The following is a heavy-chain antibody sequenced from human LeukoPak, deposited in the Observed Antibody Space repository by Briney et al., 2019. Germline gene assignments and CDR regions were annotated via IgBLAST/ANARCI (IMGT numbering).Heavy chain of an antibody. CDR2: IIPIFGTA. Sequence: PVKVSCKASGYTFTSYGISWVRQAPGQGLEWMGGIIPIFGTANYAQKFQGRVTITADESTSTAYMELSSLRSEDTAVYYCARKLGHCSSTSCYGVNWFDPWGQGTLVTVSS. J-gene: IGHJ5*02. D-gene: IGHD2-2*03. CDR3: ARKLGHCSSTSCYGVNWFDP. V-gene: IGHV1-69*13. CDR1: GYTFTSYG.